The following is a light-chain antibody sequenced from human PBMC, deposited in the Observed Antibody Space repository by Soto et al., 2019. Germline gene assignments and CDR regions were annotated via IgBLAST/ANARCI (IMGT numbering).Light chain of an antibody. J-gene: IGLJ1*01. CDR2: EVS. V-gene: IGLV2-18*02. Sequence: QSALTQPPSVSGSPGQSVAISYTGTSSDVGAYNRVPWYQQSPGTAPKLMIYEVSDRPSGVPDRFSGSKSGNTASLTISGLQAEDEADYYCCSHSSSNSFVFGTGTKVTVL. CDR3: CSHSSSNSFV. CDR1: SSDVGAYNR.